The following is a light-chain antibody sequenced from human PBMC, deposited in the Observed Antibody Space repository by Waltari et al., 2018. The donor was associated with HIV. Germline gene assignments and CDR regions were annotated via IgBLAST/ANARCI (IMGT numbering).Light chain of an antibody. V-gene: IGLV7-46*01. CDR3: LLFYSGVRV. CDR2: NIN. Sequence: QAVVTQEPSLTVSPGGPVTLTFASRPGAITSGHSPYWLQRKPGQAPTTLIYNINTKPSWTPARFSGSLLGGKAALTLSGAQSEDEAEYYCLLFYSGVRVFGGGTKLTVL. CDR1: PGAITSGHS. J-gene: IGLJ2*01.